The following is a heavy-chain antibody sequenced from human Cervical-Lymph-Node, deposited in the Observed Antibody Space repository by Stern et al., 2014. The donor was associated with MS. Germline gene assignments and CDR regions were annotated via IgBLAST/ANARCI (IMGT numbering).Heavy chain of an antibody. V-gene: IGHV3-30*18. Sequence: VQLVESGGGVVPPGRALRLSWATSGFIFSYYGMHWVRQAPGKGLEWVAVISSDGSTMYYTYSVRGRFTISRDNSENTLHLQMHSLRAEDTAMYYCAKDRQRKYDYDSSGYAYFDYWGQGTLVTVSS. J-gene: IGHJ4*02. CDR2: ISSDGSTM. CDR3: AKDRQRKYDYDSSGYAYFDY. CDR1: GFIFSYYG. D-gene: IGHD3-22*01.